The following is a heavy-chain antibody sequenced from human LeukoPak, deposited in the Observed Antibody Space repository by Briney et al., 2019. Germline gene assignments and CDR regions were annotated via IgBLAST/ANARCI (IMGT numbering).Heavy chain of an antibody. CDR1: GGTFSSYA. V-gene: IGHV1-69*05. J-gene: IGHJ3*02. CDR3: ARSHRITMIVVGQTNAFDI. CDR2: IIPIFGTA. Sequence: SVKVSCKASGGTFSSYAISWVRQAPGQGLEWMGRIIPIFGTANYAQKFQGRVTITTDESTSTAYMELSSMRSEDTAVYYCARSHRITMIVVGQTNAFDIWGQGTMVTVSS. D-gene: IGHD3-22*01.